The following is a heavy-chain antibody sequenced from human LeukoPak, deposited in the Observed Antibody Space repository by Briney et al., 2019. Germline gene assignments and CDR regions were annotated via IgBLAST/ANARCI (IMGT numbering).Heavy chain of an antibody. CDR1: GFTFSSYR. V-gene: IGHV3-21*01. CDR2: ISSSSSYI. CDR3: ARVKGVVPAATSFDY. Sequence: GGSLRLSCAASGFTFSSYRMNWVRQAPGKGLEWVSSISSSSSYIYYADSVKGRFTISRDNAKNTLYLQMNSLRAEDTAVYYCARVKGVVPAATSFDYWGEGTLVTVS. J-gene: IGHJ4*02. D-gene: IGHD2-2*01.